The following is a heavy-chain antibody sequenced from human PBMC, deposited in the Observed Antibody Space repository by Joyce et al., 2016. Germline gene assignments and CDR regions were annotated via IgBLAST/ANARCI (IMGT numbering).Heavy chain of an antibody. Sequence: EVQLVESGGGLVQPGGSPRLSCAASGFTFSSHWMRWVRQAPGKGLEWVANINPDGRKNNYADSVKGRFIISRDNAKNSLYVQMHSLRAEDTAVYYCAREFKWNWDFWGQGTLVTVSS. CDR2: INPDGRKN. D-gene: IGHD1-1*01. V-gene: IGHV3-7*04. J-gene: IGHJ4*02. CDR3: AREFKWNWDF. CDR1: GFTFSSHW.